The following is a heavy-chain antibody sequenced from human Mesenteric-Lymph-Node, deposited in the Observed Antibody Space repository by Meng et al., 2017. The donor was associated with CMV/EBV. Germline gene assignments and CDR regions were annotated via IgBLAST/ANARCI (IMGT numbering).Heavy chain of an antibody. J-gene: IGHJ4*02. CDR3: ARFYDTSGPRSRTFDY. V-gene: IGHV4-61*01. CDR1: SVHSANSC. CDR2: IYYRGSI. Sequence: SVHSANSCWNWIRQPPGKGLEWIWYIYYRGSINYNPSLKSRVTISVDTSKNQFSLKLSSVTAADTAVYYCARFYDTSGPRSRTFDYWGQGTLVTVSS. D-gene: IGHD3-22*01.